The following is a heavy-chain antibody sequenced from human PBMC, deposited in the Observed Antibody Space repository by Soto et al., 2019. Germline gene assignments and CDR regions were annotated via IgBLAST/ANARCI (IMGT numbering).Heavy chain of an antibody. CDR3: ARNGPFLGGWFDP. CDR1: GYTFTGSY. CDR2: VNPHSGDT. Sequence: QVQLVQSGAEVKKPGASVKVSCRVSGYTFTGSYIHWVRQAPGQGLEWMGWVNPHSGDTTYAPKFQARVALTRDTSISTAYMELSSLRSDDTAVYYCARNGPFLGGWFDPWGQGTLVTVSS. D-gene: IGHD3-16*01. V-gene: IGHV1-2*02. J-gene: IGHJ5*02.